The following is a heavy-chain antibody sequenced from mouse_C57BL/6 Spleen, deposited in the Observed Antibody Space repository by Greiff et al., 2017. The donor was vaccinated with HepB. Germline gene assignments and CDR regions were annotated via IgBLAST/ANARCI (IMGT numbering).Heavy chain of an antibody. CDR1: GFTFSSYA. J-gene: IGHJ2*01. D-gene: IGHD4-1*01. CDR3: ARGANWDRGFDY. CDR2: ISDGGSYT. Sequence: DVKLVESGGGLVKPGGSLKLSCAASGFTFSSYAMSWVRQTPEKRLEWVATISDGGSYTYSPDNVTGRFTISRDNAKNNLYLQMSHLKSEDTAMYYCARGANWDRGFDYWGQGTTLTVSS. V-gene: IGHV5-4*03.